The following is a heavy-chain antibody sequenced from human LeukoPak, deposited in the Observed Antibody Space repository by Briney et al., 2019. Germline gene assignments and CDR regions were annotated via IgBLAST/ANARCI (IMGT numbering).Heavy chain of an antibody. J-gene: IGHJ5*02. CDR1: GFTVSDYY. V-gene: IGHV3-11*04. CDR3: ARSQWLEGGNWFDP. Sequence: GGSLLLSCAASGFTVSDYYMSWIRQAPGKGLEWVSYISSSGSTIYYADSVKGRFTISRDNAKNSLYLQMNSLRAEDTAVYYCARSQWLEGGNWFDPWGQGTLVTVSS. D-gene: IGHD6-19*01. CDR2: ISSSGSTI.